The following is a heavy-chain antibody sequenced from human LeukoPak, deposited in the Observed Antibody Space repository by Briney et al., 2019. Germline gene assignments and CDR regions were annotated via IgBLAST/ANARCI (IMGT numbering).Heavy chain of an antibody. Sequence: QPGGSLRLSCAASGFTFSSYAMSWVRQAPGKGLEWVSAISGSGGSTYYADSVKGRFTISRDNSKNTLYLQMNSLRAEDTAVYYCAKSDRADTAMGYTYYYYGMDVWGQGTTVTVSS. D-gene: IGHD5-18*01. CDR1: GFTFSSYA. V-gene: IGHV3-23*01. J-gene: IGHJ6*02. CDR2: ISGSGGST. CDR3: AKSDRADTAMGYTYYYYGMDV.